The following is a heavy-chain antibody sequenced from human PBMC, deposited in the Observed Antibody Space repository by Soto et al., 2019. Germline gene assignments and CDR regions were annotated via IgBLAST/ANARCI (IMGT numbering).Heavy chain of an antibody. V-gene: IGHV3-30*18. CDR3: AKDLFWYYDSSGYALDY. Sequence: GGSLRLSCAASGFTFSSYGMHWVRQAPGKGLEWVAVISYDGSNKYYADSVKGRFTISRDNSKNTLYLQMNSLRAEDTAVYYCAKDLFWYYDSSGYALDYWGQGTLVTV. J-gene: IGHJ4*02. CDR2: ISYDGSNK. CDR1: GFTFSSYG. D-gene: IGHD3-22*01.